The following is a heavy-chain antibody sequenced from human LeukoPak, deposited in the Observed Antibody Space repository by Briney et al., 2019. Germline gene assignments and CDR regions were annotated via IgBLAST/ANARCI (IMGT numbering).Heavy chain of an antibody. Sequence: SVKVSCKASGGTFSSYAISWVRQAPGQGLEWMGGIIPIFGTANYAQKFQGRVTITADESTSTAYMELSSLRSEDTAVYYCATRSYCDFWSGYWHYYYYYMDVWGKGTTVTVSS. CDR3: ATRSYCDFWSGYWHYYYYYMDV. J-gene: IGHJ6*03. CDR2: IIPIFGTA. V-gene: IGHV1-69*01. D-gene: IGHD3-3*01. CDR1: GGTFSSYA.